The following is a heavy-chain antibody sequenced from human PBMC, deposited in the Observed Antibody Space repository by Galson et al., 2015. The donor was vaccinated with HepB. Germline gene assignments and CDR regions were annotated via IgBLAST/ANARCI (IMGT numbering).Heavy chain of an antibody. CDR3: AGVYFGSGSSSAYWYFDL. CDR2: ISSTGTTM. D-gene: IGHD3-10*01. V-gene: IGHV3-48*02. J-gene: IGHJ2*01. CDR1: GFTFSSYT. Sequence: SLRLPCAASGFTFSSYTMNRVRQAPGKGLESVSYISSTGTTMYYADSAKGRFTISRDNAQNSLYLQMNSLRDEDTAVYYCAGVYFGSGSSSAYWYFDLWGRGALVTVSS.